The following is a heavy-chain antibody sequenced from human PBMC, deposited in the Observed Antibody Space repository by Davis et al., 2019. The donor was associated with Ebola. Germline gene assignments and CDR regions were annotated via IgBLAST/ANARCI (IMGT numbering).Heavy chain of an antibody. Sequence: GGSLRLSCATSGFTFNTYWMTWVRQAPGKGLQWVANINQDGSVTYYADSVKGRFTISRDNATNSLYLQMNSLRAEDTAVYFCARRRRPSDYITYFYALDFWGQGTTVTVS. V-gene: IGHV3-7*01. CDR1: GFTFNTYW. CDR2: INQDGSVT. J-gene: IGHJ6*02. D-gene: IGHD4-11*01. CDR3: ARRRRPSDYITYFYALDF.